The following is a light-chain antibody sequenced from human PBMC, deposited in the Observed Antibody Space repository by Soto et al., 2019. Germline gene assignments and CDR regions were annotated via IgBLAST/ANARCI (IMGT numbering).Light chain of an antibody. CDR2: DAS. CDR3: QQRSVWPIT. CDR1: QSVGNN. J-gene: IGKJ5*01. Sequence: EIVMTQSPGTLSVSPGERVTLSCRASQSVGNNLAWHQQKPGQAPRLLIYDASTRATGIPSRFSGSGSGTEFTLTISGLEPEDFAVYYCQQRSVWPITFGQGTRLEIK. V-gene: IGKV3-11*01.